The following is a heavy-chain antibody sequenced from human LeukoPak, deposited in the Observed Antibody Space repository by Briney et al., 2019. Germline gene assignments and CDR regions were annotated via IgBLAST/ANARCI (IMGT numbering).Heavy chain of an antibody. CDR2: INHSGST. CDR3: ARGVLLGY. Sequence: GSLRLSCAASGFTFSSYEMNWVRQAPGKGLEWIGEINHSGSTNYNPSLKSRVTISVDTSKNQFSLKLSSVTAADTAVYYCARGVLLGYWGQGTLVTVSS. J-gene: IGHJ4*02. V-gene: IGHV4-34*01. CDR1: GFTFSSYE. D-gene: IGHD3-16*01.